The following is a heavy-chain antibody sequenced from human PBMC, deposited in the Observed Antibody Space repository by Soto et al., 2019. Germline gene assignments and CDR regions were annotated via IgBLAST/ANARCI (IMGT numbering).Heavy chain of an antibody. J-gene: IGHJ4*02. CDR2: IYHSGST. Sequence: SETLSLTCAVSGGSISSGGYSWSWIRQPPGKGLEWIGYIYHSGSTYYNPSLKSRVTISVDRPKNQFSLKLSSVTAADTAVYYCARGMNTLTPLDFCAQGTLVTGSS. D-gene: IGHD4-4*01. V-gene: IGHV4-30-2*01. CDR3: ARGMNTLTPLDF. CDR1: GGSISSGGYS.